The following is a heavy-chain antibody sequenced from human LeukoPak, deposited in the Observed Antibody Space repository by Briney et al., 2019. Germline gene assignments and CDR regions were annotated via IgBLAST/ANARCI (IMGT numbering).Heavy chain of an antibody. CDR2: IKHDGSEK. CDR3: ARVTWELGGSDY. V-gene: IGHV3-7*01. J-gene: IGHJ4*02. CDR1: GFTFSNYW. D-gene: IGHD1-26*01. Sequence: GGSLRLSCAASGFTFSNYWMSWVRQAPGRGLEWVANIKHDGSEKYYVDSVKGRFTISRDNAKNSLYLQMNSLRAEDTAVYFCARVTWELGGSDYWGQGTLVTVSS.